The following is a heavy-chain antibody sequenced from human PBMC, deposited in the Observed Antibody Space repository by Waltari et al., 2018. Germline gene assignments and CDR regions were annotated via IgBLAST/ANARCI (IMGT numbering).Heavy chain of an antibody. CDR3: ATNSGGLDAFDI. V-gene: IGHV4-59*01. CDR1: GGSISSYY. CDR2: IYYRGGT. J-gene: IGHJ3*02. D-gene: IGHD3-16*01. Sequence: QVQLQESGPGLVKPSETLSLTCTVSGGSISSYYWSWIRQPPGKGLEWIGDIYYRGGTNYTPSLKSRVTISVDTSKTQFSLKLSSGTAADTAVYYCATNSGGLDAFDIWGQGTMVTVSS.